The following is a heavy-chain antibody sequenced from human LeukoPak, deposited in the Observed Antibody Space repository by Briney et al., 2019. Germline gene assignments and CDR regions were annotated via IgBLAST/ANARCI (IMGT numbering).Heavy chain of an antibody. D-gene: IGHD3-22*01. V-gene: IGHV4-39*07. Sequence: SETLSLTCTVSGGSISSSSYYWGWIRQPPGKGLEWIGSIYYSGSTYYNPSLKSRVTISVDTSKNQFSLKLSSVTAADTAVYYCARAPRYSGDSSGYYYVRDWGQGTLVTVSS. CDR1: GGSISSSSYY. CDR3: ARAPRYSGDSSGYYYVRD. CDR2: IYYSGST. J-gene: IGHJ4*02.